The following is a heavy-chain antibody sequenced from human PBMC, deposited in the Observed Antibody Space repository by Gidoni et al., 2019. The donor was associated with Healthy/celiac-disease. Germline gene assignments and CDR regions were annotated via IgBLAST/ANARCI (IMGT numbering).Heavy chain of an antibody. CDR3: ARPQIQQGLVPFDY. Sequence: QLQLQESAPGLVKPSETLSLTCTFSGGSIRSSSYYWGWIRQPPGKGLEWIGSIYYSGSTYYNPSLKSRVTISVDTSKNQFSLKLSSVTDADTAVYYCARPQIQQGLVPFDYWGQGTLVTVSS. D-gene: IGHD6-19*01. CDR2: IYYSGST. CDR1: GGSIRSSSYY. V-gene: IGHV4-39*01. J-gene: IGHJ4*02.